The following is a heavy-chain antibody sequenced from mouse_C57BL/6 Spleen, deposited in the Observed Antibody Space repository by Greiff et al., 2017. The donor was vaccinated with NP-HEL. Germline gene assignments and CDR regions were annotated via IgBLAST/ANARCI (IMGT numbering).Heavy chain of an antibody. CDR1: GYTFTNYW. CDR2: IYPGSGST. Sequence: QVQLQQPGAELVKPGASVKMSCKASGYTFTNYWITWVKQRPGQGLEWIGDIYPGSGSTNYNEKFKSKATLTVDTSSSTAYMQLSSLTSEDSAVYYCANYGNYVGYFDYWGQGTTLTVSS. D-gene: IGHD2-1*01. V-gene: IGHV1-55*01. CDR3: ANYGNYVGYFDY. J-gene: IGHJ2*01.